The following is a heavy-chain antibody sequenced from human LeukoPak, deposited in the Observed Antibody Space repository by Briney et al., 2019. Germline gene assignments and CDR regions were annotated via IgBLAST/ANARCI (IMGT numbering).Heavy chain of an antibody. D-gene: IGHD1-26*01. J-gene: IGHJ6*03. CDR1: GGSISPYF. Sequence: PSETLSLTCTVSGGSISPYFWSWMRQTPGKGLEWIGYISYTGSTNYNPALKSRVTISVDTSKNQFSLKLSSVTAADTAVYYCARGIVGARYYYYYYYMDVWGKGTTVTVSS. CDR2: ISYTGST. V-gene: IGHV4-59*12. CDR3: ARGIVGARYYYYYYYMDV.